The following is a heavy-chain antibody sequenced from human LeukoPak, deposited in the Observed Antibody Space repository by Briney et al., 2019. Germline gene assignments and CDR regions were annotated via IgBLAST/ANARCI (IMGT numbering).Heavy chain of an antibody. CDR2: ISGSGGST. D-gene: IGHD6-25*01. V-gene: IGHV3-23*01. CDR1: GFTFSSYG. CDR3: AKDRAAYYFDY. Sequence: AGGSLRLSCAASGFTFSSYGMHWVRQAPGKGLEWVSAISGSGGSTYYADSVKGRFIISRDNSKNTLYLQMNSLRAEDTAVYYCAKDRAAYYFDYWGQGTLVTVSS. J-gene: IGHJ4*02.